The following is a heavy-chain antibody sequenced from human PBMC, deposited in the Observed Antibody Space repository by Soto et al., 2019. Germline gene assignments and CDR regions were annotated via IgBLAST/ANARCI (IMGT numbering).Heavy chain of an antibody. J-gene: IGHJ4*02. D-gene: IGHD3-22*01. CDR1: GFTFSPYG. CDR2: IWNDGITK. V-gene: IGHV3-33*01. CDR3: ARDGGHYEIDY. Sequence: GGSLRLSCTASGFTFSPYGMHWVRQAPGKGLEWMAIIWNDGITKRYADSVKGRFTVSRDNSKNTLYLQMNSLRAEDTAVYYCARDGGHYEIDYWGQGTLVTVSS.